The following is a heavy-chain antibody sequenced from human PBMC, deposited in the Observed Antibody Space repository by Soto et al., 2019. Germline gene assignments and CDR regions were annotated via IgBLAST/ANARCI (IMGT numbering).Heavy chain of an antibody. Sequence: QVQPVQSGAEVKKPGSSVKVSCKASGGTFSSYGISWVRQAPGQGLERMGGIIPIFGTANYAQKFQGRVTITADESTSTAYMELSSLRSEDTAVYYCAGRRGEYCTNGVCSWFDPWGQGTLVTVSS. V-gene: IGHV1-69*01. CDR1: GGTFSSYG. D-gene: IGHD2-8*01. CDR2: IIPIFGTA. J-gene: IGHJ5*02. CDR3: AGRRGEYCTNGVCSWFDP.